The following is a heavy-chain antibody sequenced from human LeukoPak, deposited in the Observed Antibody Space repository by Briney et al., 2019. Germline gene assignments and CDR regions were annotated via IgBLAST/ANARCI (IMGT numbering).Heavy chain of an antibody. D-gene: IGHD3-3*01. J-gene: IGHJ5*02. V-gene: IGHV1-2*04. CDR1: GYTFTGYY. CDR3: ARDFGAPVSYYDFWSGYYTQGNWFDP. Sequence: ASVKVSCKASGYTFTGYYMHWVRQAPGQGLEWMGWINPNRGGTNYAQKFQGWVTMTRDTSISTAYMELSRLRSDDTAVYYCARDFGAPVSYYDFWSGYYTQGNWFDPWGQGTLVTVSS. CDR2: INPNRGGT.